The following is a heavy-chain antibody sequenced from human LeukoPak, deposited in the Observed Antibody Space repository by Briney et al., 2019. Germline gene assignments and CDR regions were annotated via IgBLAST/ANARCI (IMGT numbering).Heavy chain of an antibody. CDR2: IYHSGST. CDR1: GGSISTSNYY. D-gene: IGHD6-19*01. V-gene: IGHV4-39*07. J-gene: IGHJ5*02. Sequence: SETLSLTCTVSGGSISTSNYYWGWIRQPPGKGLEWIGEIYHSGSTNYNPSLKSRVTISVDKSKNQFSLKLSSVTAADTAVYYCARGRWRGSGRNWFDPWGQGTLVTVSS. CDR3: ARGRWRGSGRNWFDP.